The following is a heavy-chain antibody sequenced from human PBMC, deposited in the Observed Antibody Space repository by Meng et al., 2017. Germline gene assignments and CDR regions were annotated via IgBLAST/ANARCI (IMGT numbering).Heavy chain of an antibody. CDR2: IYYSGST. V-gene: IGHV4-39*07. CDR3: ARERPSRYSGSYE. J-gene: IGHJ4*02. CDR1: GGSISSSSYY. D-gene: IGHD1-26*01. Sequence: GSLRLSCTVSGGSISSSSYYWGWIRQPPGKGLEWIGSIYYSGSTYYNPSLKSRVTISVDTSKNQFSLKLSSVTAADTAVYYCARERPSRYSGSYEWGQGTLVTVSS.